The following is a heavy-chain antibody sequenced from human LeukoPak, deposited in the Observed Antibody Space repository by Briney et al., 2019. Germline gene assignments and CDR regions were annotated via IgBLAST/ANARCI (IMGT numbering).Heavy chain of an antibody. CDR1: GFIFSGHV. D-gene: IGHD1-20*01. CDR3: ARWYNEFPRGSQFVS. V-gene: IGHV3-30-3*01. J-gene: IGHJ4*02. Sequence: PGRSLRLSCAASGFIFSGHVMHWVRQAPGKGLEWVSLISYDGSNKDYADSVKGRFTISRDNSKNTLYLQMYGLRAEDTGVYYFARWYNEFPRGSQFVSWGQGTLVIVSS. CDR2: ISYDGSNK.